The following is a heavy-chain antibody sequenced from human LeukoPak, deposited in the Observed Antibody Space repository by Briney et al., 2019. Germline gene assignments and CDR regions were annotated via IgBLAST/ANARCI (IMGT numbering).Heavy chain of an antibody. CDR3: ARVMDTGYYSHY. CDR1: GFTFSIYG. Sequence: GGSLRLSCAASGFTFSIYGMHWVRQAPGKGLEWVAFIQYDGNNKYYADSVKGRFTISRDNAQNSLYLQMNSLGAEDTAMYYCARVMDTGYYSHYWGQGTLVTVSS. CDR2: IQYDGNNK. J-gene: IGHJ4*02. D-gene: IGHD3-9*01. V-gene: IGHV3-30*02.